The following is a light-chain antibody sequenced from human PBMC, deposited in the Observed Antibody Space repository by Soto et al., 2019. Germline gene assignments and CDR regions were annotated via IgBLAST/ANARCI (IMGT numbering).Light chain of an antibody. Sequence: QSALTQPASVSGSPGQSITISCTGTSSDVGGYNYVSWYQQHPGKAPKLIIYEVSNRPSGVSNRFSGSKSGNTASLTISGLQAEDEADYYCSSYTISSTVLFGGGTKLTVL. CDR2: EVS. V-gene: IGLV2-14*01. CDR3: SSYTISSTVL. CDR1: SSDVGGYNY. J-gene: IGLJ2*01.